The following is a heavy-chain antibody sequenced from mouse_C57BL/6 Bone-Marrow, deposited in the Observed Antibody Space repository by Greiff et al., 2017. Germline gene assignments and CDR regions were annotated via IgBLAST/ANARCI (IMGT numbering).Heavy chain of an antibody. CDR3: ARSYYGSLY. V-gene: IGHV1-50*01. CDR2: IDPSDSYT. D-gene: IGHD1-1*01. Sequence: QVQLQQPGAELVKPGASVKLSCKASGYTFTSYWMQWVKQRPGQGLEWIGEIDPSDSYTNYNQKFKGKATLTVDKSSSTAYMQLSSLTSEDSAVYYCARSYYGSLYWGQGTTLTVSS. CDR1: GYTFTSYW. J-gene: IGHJ2*01.